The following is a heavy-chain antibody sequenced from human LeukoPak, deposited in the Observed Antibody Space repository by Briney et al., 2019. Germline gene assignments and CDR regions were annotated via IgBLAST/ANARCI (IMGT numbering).Heavy chain of an antibody. CDR2: ISSSSSYI. V-gene: IGHV3-21*01. J-gene: IGHJ4*02. CDR3: ARVSTDFSAGIDY. CDR1: GFTFSSYS. D-gene: IGHD6-13*01. Sequence: GGSLRLSCAASGFTFSSYSMNWVRQAPGKGLEWVSSISSSSSYIYYADSVKGRFTISRDNSENTLYLQMNSLRAEDTAVYYCARVSTDFSAGIDYWGQGTLVTVSS.